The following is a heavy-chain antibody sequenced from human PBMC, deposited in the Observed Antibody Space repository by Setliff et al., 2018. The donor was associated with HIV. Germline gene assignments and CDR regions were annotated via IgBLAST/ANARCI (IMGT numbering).Heavy chain of an antibody. J-gene: IGHJ4*02. CDR1: GGSISSSSYY. V-gene: IGHV4-39*01. CDR3: ARHSGAGVY. Sequence: SETLSLTCTVSGGSISSSSYYWGWIRQPPGKGLEWIGSIYYSGSTYYNPSLKSRVTISVDTSKNQFSLKLSSVTAADTAVYYCARHSGAGVYWGQGTLVTVSS. CDR2: IYYSGST. D-gene: IGHD6-19*01.